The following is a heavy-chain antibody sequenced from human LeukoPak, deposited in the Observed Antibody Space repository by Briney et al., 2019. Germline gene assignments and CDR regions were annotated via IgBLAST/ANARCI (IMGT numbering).Heavy chain of an antibody. V-gene: IGHV3-9*01. Sequence: GGSLRLSCAASGFTFDDYAMPWVRQAPGKGLEWVSGISWNSGSIGYADSVKGRFTISRDNAKNSLYLQMNSLRAEDTALYYCARITVTRIDAFDIWGQGTMVTVSS. J-gene: IGHJ3*02. D-gene: IGHD4-17*01. CDR2: ISWNSGSI. CDR1: GFTFDDYA. CDR3: ARITVTRIDAFDI.